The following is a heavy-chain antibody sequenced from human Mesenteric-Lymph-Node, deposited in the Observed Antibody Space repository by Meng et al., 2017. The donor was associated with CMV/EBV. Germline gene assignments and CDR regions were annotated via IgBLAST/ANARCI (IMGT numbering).Heavy chain of an antibody. V-gene: IGHV4-4*01. CDR2: IYHSGST. J-gene: IGHJ4*02. Sequence: SETLSLTCAVSGGSISSTNWWSWVRQPPGEGLEWIGEIYHSGSTNYNPSLKGRVTISLDKSKNQFSLKMTSVTAADTAVYCCARDWPSRGLDYWGQGTLVTVSS. D-gene: IGHD3-22*01. CDR1: GGSISSTNW. CDR3: ARDWPSRGLDY.